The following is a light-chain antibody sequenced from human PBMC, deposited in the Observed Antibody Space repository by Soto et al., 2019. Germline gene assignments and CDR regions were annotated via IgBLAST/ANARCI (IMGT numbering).Light chain of an antibody. CDR2: GAS. J-gene: IGKJ4*01. CDR3: QHYNNWPPIT. V-gene: IGKV3-15*01. Sequence: EIVMTQSPATLSVSPGERATLSCRASQSVSSKLAWYQQKPGQAPRLLIYGASTRSAGIPARLSGSRSGTEFNLTISSMQSEDFAVYSCQHYNNWPPITFGGGTKVEIK. CDR1: QSVSSK.